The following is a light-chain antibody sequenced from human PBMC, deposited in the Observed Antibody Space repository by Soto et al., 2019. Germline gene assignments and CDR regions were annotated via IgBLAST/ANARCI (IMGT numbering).Light chain of an antibody. V-gene: IGKV3-11*01. J-gene: IGKJ1*01. Sequence: DIVLTQSPATLSLSPGDRATLSCRASQSVGTSLAWYKQQTGQAPRLLIHDAAYSASGITERFSGSGSGTAFSLSIRRLEDDDFAVYYCQHRSSWPRSFGRGTKVEV. CDR3: QHRSSWPRS. CDR1: QSVGTS. CDR2: DAA.